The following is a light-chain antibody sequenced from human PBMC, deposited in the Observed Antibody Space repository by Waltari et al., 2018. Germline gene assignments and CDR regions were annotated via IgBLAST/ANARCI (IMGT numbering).Light chain of an antibody. CDR2: EDT. V-gene: IGLV3-1*01. CDR1: RMGQKY. CDR3: QAWESSTADVV. Sequence: SYELTQPPSVSVSPGQTATITCSGDRMGQKYTSWYQQKPGQSPLLVMYEDTKRPPGLPERFSGSNSGNTATLTISGTHGLDEADYYCQAWESSTADVVFGGGTKLTVL. J-gene: IGLJ2*01.